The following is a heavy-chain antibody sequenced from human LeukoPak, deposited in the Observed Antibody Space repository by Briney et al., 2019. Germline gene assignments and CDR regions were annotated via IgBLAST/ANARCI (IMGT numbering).Heavy chain of an antibody. CDR1: GGSISSGDYY. CDR3: ATQTYCGGDCYSRDY. J-gene: IGHJ4*02. Sequence: SEILSLTCTVSGGSISSGDYYWSWIRQPPGKGLEWIGYIYYSGSTYYNPSLKSRVTISVDTSKNQFSLKLSSVTAADTAVYYCATQTYCGGDCYSRDYWGQGTLVTVSS. D-gene: IGHD2-21*02. CDR2: IYYSGST. V-gene: IGHV4-30-4*01.